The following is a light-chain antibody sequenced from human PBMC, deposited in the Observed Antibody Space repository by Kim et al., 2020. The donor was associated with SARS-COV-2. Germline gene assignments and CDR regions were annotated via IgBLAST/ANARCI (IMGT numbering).Light chain of an antibody. CDR3: QVLDSNTVV. CDR1: NIGSKA. J-gene: IGLJ3*02. CDR2: RNN. Sequence: SYELTQPLSVSMALGQTARITCGGSNIGSKAVHWYQQKPGQAPVMVISRNNNRPAGIPERFSGSNSGNTATLTISRAQVGDEADYYCQVLDSNTVVFGGG. V-gene: IGLV3-9*01.